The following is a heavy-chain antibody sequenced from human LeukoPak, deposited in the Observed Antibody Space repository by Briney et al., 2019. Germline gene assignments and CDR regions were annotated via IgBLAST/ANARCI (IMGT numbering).Heavy chain of an antibody. Sequence: VKPGGSLRLSCAASGFTFSDYYMSWIRPAPGKWLGWVSYISSSGSTIYYADSVKGRFTISRDNAKNSLYLQMNSLRAEDTAVYYCARDIAAAGTNHFDYWGQGTLVTVSS. J-gene: IGHJ4*02. CDR2: ISSSGSTI. V-gene: IGHV3-11*04. CDR3: ARDIAAAGTNHFDY. CDR1: GFTFSDYY. D-gene: IGHD6-13*01.